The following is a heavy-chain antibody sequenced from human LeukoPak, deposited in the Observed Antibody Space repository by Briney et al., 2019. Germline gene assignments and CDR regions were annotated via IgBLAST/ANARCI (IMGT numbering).Heavy chain of an antibody. CDR2: IRSKVNNSAT. CDR1: GFVFSGST. CDR3: TRRDCSSTVCFDY. D-gene: IGHD2-15*01. V-gene: IGHV3-73*01. J-gene: IGHJ4*02. Sequence: GGSLKLSCAASGFVFSGSTIHWVRQASGKGLEWVGRIRSKVNNSATAYAASVRGRFTISRDDSESRAYLQMNSLNTEDTAVYYCTRRDCSSTVCFDYWGQGTLVTVSS.